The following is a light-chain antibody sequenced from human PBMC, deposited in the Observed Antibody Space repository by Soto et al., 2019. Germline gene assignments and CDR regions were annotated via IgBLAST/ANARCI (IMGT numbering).Light chain of an antibody. Sequence: QSVLTQPPSVSGAPGQRVTISCTGSSSNIGAGYDVHWYQQHPGKAPKLIIYEGNQRPSGVSDRFSGANSGDTPSLTISGLQADDEADYYCCSYAGRSPWDVFGTGTKLTVL. CDR2: EGN. CDR3: CSYAGRSPWDV. V-gene: IGLV1-40*01. CDR1: SSNIGAGYD. J-gene: IGLJ1*01.